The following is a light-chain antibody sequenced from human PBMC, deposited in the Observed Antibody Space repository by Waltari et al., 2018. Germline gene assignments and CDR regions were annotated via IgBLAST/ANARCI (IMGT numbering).Light chain of an antibody. CDR3: NSRSGNLWV. J-gene: IGLJ3*02. Sequence: SSDLTQDPAVSVALGQTVRITCQGDSLRSKYASWYQQKPGQAPLLVIHEKNNRPPGIPDRISGSNPGNAASLTITGAQAEDEADYYCNSRSGNLWVFGGGTKLTVL. CDR1: SLRSKY. CDR2: EKN. V-gene: IGLV3-19*01.